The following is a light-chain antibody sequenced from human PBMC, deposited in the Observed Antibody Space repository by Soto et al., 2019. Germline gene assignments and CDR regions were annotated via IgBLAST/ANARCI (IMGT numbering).Light chain of an antibody. J-gene: IGKJ5*01. Sequence: TQSPSSLSASVGDSVTITCRASQNIKTYLAWYQQKPGQAPRLLIYDGSNRATGIPARFSGSGSGTDFTLTISSLEPEDFAVYYCQQRSDWPPITFGQGTRLENK. CDR1: QNIKTY. CDR2: DGS. V-gene: IGKV3-11*01. CDR3: QQRSDWPPIT.